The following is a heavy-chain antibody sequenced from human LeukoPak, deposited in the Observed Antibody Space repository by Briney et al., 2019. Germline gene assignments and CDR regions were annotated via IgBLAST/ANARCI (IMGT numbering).Heavy chain of an antibody. D-gene: IGHD3-22*01. CDR1: GYTFTGYY. V-gene: IGHV1-2*02. CDR2: INPNSGGT. J-gene: IGHJ4*02. CDR3: ARDGLDNEKSYYYDSSGYYY. Sequence: ASVKVSCKASGYTFTGYYMHWVRQAPGQGLEWMGWINPNSGGTNYAQKFQGRVTMTRDTSISKAYMELSRLRSDDTAVYYCARDGLDNEKSYYYDSSGYYYWGQGTLVTVSS.